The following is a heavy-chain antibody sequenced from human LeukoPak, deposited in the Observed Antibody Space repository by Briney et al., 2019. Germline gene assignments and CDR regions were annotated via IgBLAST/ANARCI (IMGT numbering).Heavy chain of an antibody. J-gene: IGHJ4*02. CDR1: GGPVSRGSYY. CDR2: FYYRGST. CDR3: AGGGLRLPDY. Sequence: SETLSLTCTVSGGPVSRGSYYWSWIRQPPGKGLEWIGCFYYRGSTNYNPSLKSRVTISVDTSKNQFSLRLNSVTAADTAVYYCAGGGLRLPDYWGQGTLVTVSS. V-gene: IGHV4-61*01. D-gene: IGHD6-25*01.